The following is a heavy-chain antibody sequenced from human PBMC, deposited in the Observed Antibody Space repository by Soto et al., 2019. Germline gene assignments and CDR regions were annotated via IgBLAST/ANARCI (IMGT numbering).Heavy chain of an antibody. CDR3: AKDRDGGGSRVYFDY. CDR1: GFTFSSYA. CDR2: IGGSGGST. J-gene: IGHJ4*02. Sequence: GGSLRLSCAASGFTFSSYAMSWVRQAPGKGLDWVSAIGGSGGSTNYADSVKGRFTISRDNSKNTLYLQMNSLRAEDTAVYYCAKDRDGGGSRVYFDYWGQGTLVTVSS. V-gene: IGHV3-23*01. D-gene: IGHD3-22*01.